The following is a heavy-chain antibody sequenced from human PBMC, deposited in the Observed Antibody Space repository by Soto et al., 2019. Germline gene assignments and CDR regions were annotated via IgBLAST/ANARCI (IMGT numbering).Heavy chain of an antibody. CDR3: ARRRLLPAITFDY. CDR2: IYHSGTS. CDR1: GDSISSGGFS. Sequence: SETLSLTCAVSGDSISSGGFSWSWIRQPPGKGLEWIGYIYHSGTSFYNPSLKSRVTISVDGSKNQFSLKVKSVTAADTAVYYCARRRLLPAITFDY. V-gene: IGHV4-30-2*01. J-gene: IGHJ4*01. D-gene: IGHD2-15*01.